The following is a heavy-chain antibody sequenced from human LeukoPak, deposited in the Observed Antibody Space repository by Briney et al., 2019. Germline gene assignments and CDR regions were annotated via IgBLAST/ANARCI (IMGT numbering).Heavy chain of an antibody. V-gene: IGHV4-59*01. Sequence: PPETLSLTCTVSGGSISSYYWSWIRQPPGKGLEWIGYIYYSGSTNYNPSLKSRVTISVDTSKNQFSLKLSSVTAADTAVYYCAREEDADGSARGTDYWGQGTLVTVSS. CDR1: GGSISSYY. CDR3: AREEDADGSARGTDY. J-gene: IGHJ4*02. D-gene: IGHD3-10*01. CDR2: IYYSGST.